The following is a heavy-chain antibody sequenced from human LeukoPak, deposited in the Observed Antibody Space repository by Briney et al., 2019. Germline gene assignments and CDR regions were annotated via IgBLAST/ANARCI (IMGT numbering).Heavy chain of an antibody. J-gene: IGHJ3*02. V-gene: IGHV4-34*01. Sequence: SETLSLTCAVYGGSFSGYYWSWIRQPPGKGLEWIGEINHSGSTNYNPSLKSRVTISVDTSKNQFSLKLGSVTAADTAVYYCARPVHYYYESSGYYSIWGQGTMVTVSS. D-gene: IGHD3-22*01. CDR3: ARPVHYYYESSGYYSI. CDR1: GGSFSGYY. CDR2: INHSGST.